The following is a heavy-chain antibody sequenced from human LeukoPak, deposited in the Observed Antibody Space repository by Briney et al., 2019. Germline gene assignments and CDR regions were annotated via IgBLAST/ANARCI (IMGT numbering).Heavy chain of an antibody. J-gene: IGHJ3*02. CDR1: GGTFSSYA. CDR3: ARDGEGKLGISAFDI. CDR2: IFPILGIA. D-gene: IGHD7-27*01. V-gene: IGHV1-69*04. Sequence: GASVKVSCKASGGTFSSYAISWVRQAPGQGLEWMGRIFPILGIANYAQKFQGRVTITADKSTSTAYMELSSLTSEDTAVYYCARDGEGKLGISAFDIWGQGTMVTVSS.